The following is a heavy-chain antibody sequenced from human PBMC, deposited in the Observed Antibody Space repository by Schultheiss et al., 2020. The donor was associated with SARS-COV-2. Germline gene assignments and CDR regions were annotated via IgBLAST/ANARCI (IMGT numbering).Heavy chain of an antibody. CDR2: INQSGDT. CDR1: GGSFSGYY. Sequence: SQTLSLTCAVYGGSFSGYYWGWLRQTPEKGLEWIGEINQSGDTVYNPSLRGRVTISVDPSENQFILKMTSMTAADTALYFCARGGGHRYWGQGTHVTVSS. D-gene: IGHD2-15*01. CDR3: ARGGGHRY. J-gene: IGHJ4*02. V-gene: IGHV4-34*01.